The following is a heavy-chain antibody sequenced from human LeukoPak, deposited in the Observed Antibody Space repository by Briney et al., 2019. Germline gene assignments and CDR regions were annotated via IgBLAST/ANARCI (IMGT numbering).Heavy chain of an antibody. V-gene: IGHV4-4*07. CDR3: ARVDYGDLDAFDI. CDR2: IYTSGST. D-gene: IGHD4-17*01. Sequence: AETLVLTCTATGGSISSHYWSWIRQPAGKGLDSIARIYTSGSTNYNPSLKSRLTMSIGAYKNQFSLLPGSVTAADTAVYYCARVDYGDLDAFDIWGQGTMVTVSS. CDR1: GGSISSHY. J-gene: IGHJ3*02.